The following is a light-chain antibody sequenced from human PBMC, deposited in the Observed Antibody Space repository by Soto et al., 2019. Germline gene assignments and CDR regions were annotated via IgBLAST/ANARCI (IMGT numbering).Light chain of an antibody. CDR1: QNVSSN. J-gene: IGKJ5*01. CDR2: GAS. CDR3: QQYNNWPPIT. V-gene: IGKV3-15*01. Sequence: ILMAQAPATLSVSPGERGTLSWKASQNVSSNLAWYQQKPGQAPRLLIYGASTRATGIPARFSGSGSGTEFAITISSLQSEDFAVYYCQQYNNWPPITFGQGTRLEIK.